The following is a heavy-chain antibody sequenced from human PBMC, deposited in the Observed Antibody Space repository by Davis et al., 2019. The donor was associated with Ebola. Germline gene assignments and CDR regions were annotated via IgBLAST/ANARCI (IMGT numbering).Heavy chain of an antibody. J-gene: IGHJ6*02. Sequence: AASVKVSCKASGGTFSSYTISWVRQAPGQGLEWMGRIIPILGIANYAQKFQGRVTITADKSTSTAYMELSSLRSEDTAVYYCARDGYSYGMLVLQNGMDVWGQGTTVTVSS. V-gene: IGHV1-69*04. CDR3: ARDGYSYGMLVLQNGMDV. CDR1: GGTFSSYT. CDR2: IIPILGIA. D-gene: IGHD5-18*01.